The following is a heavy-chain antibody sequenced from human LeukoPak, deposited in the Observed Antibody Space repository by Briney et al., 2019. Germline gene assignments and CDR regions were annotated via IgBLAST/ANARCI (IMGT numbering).Heavy chain of an antibody. J-gene: IGHJ4*02. V-gene: IGHV3-23*01. CDR3: AKDQEYSYNAARGFFDY. Sequence: KAGGSLRLSCAASGFTFSSYAMSWVRQAPGKGLEWVSVMSGSGNSTFYADSVKGRFTISRDNSKNTLYLQMNSLRVEDTAIYYCAKDQEYSYNAARGFFDYWGQGTLVTVSS. CDR1: GFTFSSYA. D-gene: IGHD5-18*01. CDR2: MSGSGNST.